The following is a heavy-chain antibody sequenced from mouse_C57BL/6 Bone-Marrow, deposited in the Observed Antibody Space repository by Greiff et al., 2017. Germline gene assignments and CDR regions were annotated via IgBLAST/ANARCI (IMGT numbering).Heavy chain of an antibody. CDR3: ARLGRYFDY. J-gene: IGHJ2*01. CDR2: IDPSDSYT. CDR1: GYTFTSYW. Sequence: QVQLQQPGAELVMPGASVKLSCKASGYTFTSYWMHWVKQRPGQGLEWIGEIDPSDSYTNYNQKFKGKSTLTVDKSSSTAYMQLSSLKSEDSAVYYCARLGRYFDYWGQGTTLTVSS. V-gene: IGHV1-69*01.